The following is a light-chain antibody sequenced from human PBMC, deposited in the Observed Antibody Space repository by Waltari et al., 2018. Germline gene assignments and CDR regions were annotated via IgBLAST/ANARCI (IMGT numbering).Light chain of an antibody. J-gene: IGLJ3*02. CDR1: SSDVCGYNY. Sequence: QSALTQPASVSGSPGQSIPISCTGTSSDVCGYNYFSWYQQHPGKAPKLLISDVSNRTSGVSKRFSGSKAGNTASLTISGLQAEDGADYYCSSYTSSSTLWVFGGGTKLTVL. V-gene: IGLV2-14*03. CDR3: SSYTSSSTLWV. CDR2: DVS.